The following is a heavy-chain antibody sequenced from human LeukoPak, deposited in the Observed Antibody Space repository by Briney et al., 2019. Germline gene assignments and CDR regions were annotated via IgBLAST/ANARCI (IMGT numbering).Heavy chain of an antibody. Sequence: ASAKVSCKVSGYTLTELSMHWVRQAPGKGLEWMGGFDPEDGETIYAQKFQGRVTMTEDTSTDTAYMELSSLRSEDTAVYYCATVESKDLIVVVSYAFDIWGQGTMVTVSS. CDR2: FDPEDGET. V-gene: IGHV1-24*01. J-gene: IGHJ3*02. CDR1: GYTLTELS. D-gene: IGHD2-21*01. CDR3: ATVESKDLIVVVSYAFDI.